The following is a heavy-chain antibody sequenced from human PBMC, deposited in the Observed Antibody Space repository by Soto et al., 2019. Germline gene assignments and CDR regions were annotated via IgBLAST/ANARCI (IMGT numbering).Heavy chain of an antibody. J-gene: IGHJ4*02. Sequence: QVQLQESGPGLVKPSQTLSLTCTVSGGSISSGGYYWSWIRQHPGKGLEWIGYIYYSGSTYYNPSLRSRVTLSVDTSNNQFSLKLSSVTAADTAVYYCARDPGYSSSWYVDWGQGTLVTVSS. D-gene: IGHD6-13*01. V-gene: IGHV4-31*03. CDR3: ARDPGYSSSWYVD. CDR2: IYYSGST. CDR1: GGSISSGGYY.